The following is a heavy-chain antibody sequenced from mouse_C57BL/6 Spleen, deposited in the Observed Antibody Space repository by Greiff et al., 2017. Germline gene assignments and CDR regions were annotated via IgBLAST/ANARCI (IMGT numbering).Heavy chain of an antibody. Sequence: LQQSGASVKISCKASGYAFSSYWMTWVKQRPGKGLEWIGQIYPGDGDTNYNGKFKGKATLTADKSSSTAYMQLSSLTSEDSAVYFCARYLTGRREDYFDYWGQGTTLTVSS. D-gene: IGHD4-1*01. J-gene: IGHJ2*01. CDR2: IYPGDGDT. CDR3: ARYLTGRREDYFDY. V-gene: IGHV1-80*01. CDR1: GYAFSSYW.